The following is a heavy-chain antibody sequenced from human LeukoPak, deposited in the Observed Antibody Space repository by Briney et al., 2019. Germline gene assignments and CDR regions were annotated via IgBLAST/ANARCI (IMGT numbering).Heavy chain of an antibody. J-gene: IGHJ6*03. Sequence: ASVKVSCKASGYTFTSYGITWVRQAPGQGLEWMGWMNPNSGNTGYAQKFQGRVTITRNTSISTAYMELSSLRSEDTAVYYCARAASSGWYPSILTNYYYYMDVWGKGTTVTVSS. CDR2: MNPNSGNT. CDR1: GYTFTSYG. CDR3: ARAASSGWYPSILTNYYYYMDV. V-gene: IGHV1-8*03. D-gene: IGHD6-19*01.